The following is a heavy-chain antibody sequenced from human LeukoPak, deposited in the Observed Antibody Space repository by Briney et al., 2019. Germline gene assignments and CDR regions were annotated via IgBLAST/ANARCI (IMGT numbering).Heavy chain of an antibody. J-gene: IGHJ4*02. CDR3: ARDLLGQWPTVFNY. V-gene: IGHV3-7*01. D-gene: IGHD6-19*01. Sequence: GGSLRLSCAASGFTFSSYWMTWVRQAPGKGLEWVGNIKQDGSETYYVDSVKGRFTISRDNAKNSLYLDMNSLRAEDTAVYYCARDLLGQWPTVFNYWGQGTPVTVSS. CDR2: IKQDGSET. CDR1: GFTFSSYW.